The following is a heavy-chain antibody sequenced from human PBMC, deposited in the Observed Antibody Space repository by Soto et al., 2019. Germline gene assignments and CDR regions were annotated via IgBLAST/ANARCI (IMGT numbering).Heavy chain of an antibody. J-gene: IGHJ4*02. V-gene: IGHV1-69*02. CDR3: ARGSEGYYFDY. CDR1: GCTFSSYT. CDR2: IIPILGIA. D-gene: IGHD3-10*01. Sequence: QVQLVQSGAEVKKPGSSVKVSCKASGCTFSSYTISWLRQAPGQGLEWMGRIIPILGIANYAQKFQGRVTITADKSTSTASMELSSLRSEDTAVYSCARGSEGYYFDYWGQGTLVTVSS.